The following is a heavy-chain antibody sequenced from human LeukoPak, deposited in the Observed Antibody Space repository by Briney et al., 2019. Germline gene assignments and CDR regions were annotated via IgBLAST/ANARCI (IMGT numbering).Heavy chain of an antibody. CDR2: ISSSISTI. CDR1: GFTFSSYS. Sequence: GGSLRLSCAASGFTFSSYSMNWVRQGQGKGLEWVSYISSSISTIYYADSVKGRFTISRDNAKNSLYLQMNSLRAEDTAVYYCARGSVLLGSSDYWGQGTLVTVSS. J-gene: IGHJ4*02. V-gene: IGHV3-48*01. CDR3: ARGSVLLGSSDY. D-gene: IGHD2-15*01.